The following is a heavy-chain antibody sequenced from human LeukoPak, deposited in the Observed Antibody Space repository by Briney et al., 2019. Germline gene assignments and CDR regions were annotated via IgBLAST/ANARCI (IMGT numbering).Heavy chain of an antibody. Sequence: SVKVSCKASGGTFSSYAISWVRQAPGQGLEWMGGIIPIFGTANYAQKFQGRVTITADESTSTAYMELSSLRSEGTAVYYCAREDTAMVTFDYWGQGTLVTVSS. J-gene: IGHJ4*02. D-gene: IGHD5-18*01. CDR1: GGTFSSYA. CDR3: AREDTAMVTFDY. CDR2: IIPIFGTA. V-gene: IGHV1-69*13.